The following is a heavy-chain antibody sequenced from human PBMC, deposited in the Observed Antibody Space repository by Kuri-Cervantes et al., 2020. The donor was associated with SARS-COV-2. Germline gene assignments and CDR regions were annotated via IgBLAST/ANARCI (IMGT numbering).Heavy chain of an antibody. D-gene: IGHD3-16*01. CDR3: AVGGEYQMLGPYLNY. J-gene: IGHJ4*02. V-gene: IGHV1-69*04. CDR1: GDTFSAYA. Sequence: SVKVSCKASGDTFSAYAISWVRQPPGQGLEWMGRLSPVLRTTHYAQKFQGRLTITADNSTTTAYMDLGSLKSDDTAVYYCAVGGEYQMLGPYLNYWGQGTLVTVSS. CDR2: LSPVLRTT.